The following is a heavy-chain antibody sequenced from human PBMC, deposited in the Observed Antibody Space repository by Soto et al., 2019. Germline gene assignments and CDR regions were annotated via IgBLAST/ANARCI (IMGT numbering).Heavy chain of an antibody. CDR3: TTSYRAYYDSSGWWFDH. V-gene: IGHV3-15*01. D-gene: IGHD3-22*01. Sequence: EVQLVESGGGLVKPGGSLRLSCAASGFTFSNAWMSWVRQAPGKGLEWVGRIKSKTDGGTTDYAAPVKGRFTISRDDSKNTLYLQMNSLKTEDTAVYYCTTSYRAYYDSSGWWFDHWGQGTLVTVSS. CDR2: IKSKTDGGTT. J-gene: IGHJ5*02. CDR1: GFTFSNAW.